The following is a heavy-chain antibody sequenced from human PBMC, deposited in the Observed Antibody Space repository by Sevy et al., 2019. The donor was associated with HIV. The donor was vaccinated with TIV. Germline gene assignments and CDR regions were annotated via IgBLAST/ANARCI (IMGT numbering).Heavy chain of an antibody. Sequence: GGSLRLSCAAAGFTFSSYAMQWVRQAPGKGLEWVAIIWSDGAYKYHGDSVKGRFTISRDNSKNTLYLQMNNLRVEDTAVYYCARGGYYYDNAAYYAFDSWGQGTLVTVSS. CDR2: IWSDGAYK. V-gene: IGHV3-33*01. CDR3: ARGGYYYDNAAYYAFDS. D-gene: IGHD3-22*01. J-gene: IGHJ4*02. CDR1: GFTFSSYA.